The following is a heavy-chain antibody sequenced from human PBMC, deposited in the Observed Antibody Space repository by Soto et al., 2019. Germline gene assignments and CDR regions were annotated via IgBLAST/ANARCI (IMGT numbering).Heavy chain of an antibody. CDR2: ISAYNGNT. J-gene: IGHJ6*02. CDR1: GYTFTSYG. Sequence: ASVKVSCKASGYTFTSYGISWVRQAPGQGLEWMGWISAYNGNTNYAQKPQGRITMTTDTSTSTAYMELRSLRSDDTAVYYCARDWERSGRDYYYGMDVWGQGTTVTVSS. V-gene: IGHV1-18*04. D-gene: IGHD2-15*01. CDR3: ARDWERSGRDYYYGMDV.